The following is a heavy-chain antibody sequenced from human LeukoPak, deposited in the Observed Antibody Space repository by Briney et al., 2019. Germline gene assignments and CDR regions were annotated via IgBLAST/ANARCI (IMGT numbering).Heavy chain of an antibody. J-gene: IGHJ4*02. Sequence: SETLSLTCTVSGGSISSSSYYWGWIRQPPGKGLEWIGNIYYSGSTYYNPSLKSRVTISVDTSKNQFSLKLSSVTAADTAVYYCARYYYGSGSYCDYWGQGTLVTVSS. CDR2: IYYSGST. CDR3: ARYYYGSGSYCDY. V-gene: IGHV4-39*07. CDR1: GGSISSSSYY. D-gene: IGHD3-10*01.